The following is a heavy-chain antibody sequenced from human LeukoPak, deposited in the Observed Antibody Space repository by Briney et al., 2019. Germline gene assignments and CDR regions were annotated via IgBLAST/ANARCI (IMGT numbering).Heavy chain of an antibody. D-gene: IGHD3-10*01. CDR2: ISYDGSNK. J-gene: IGHJ4*02. CDR3: ARETLVRGVNFDY. V-gene: IGHV3-30-3*01. CDR1: GFTFSSYA. Sequence: PGGSLRLSCAASGFTFSSYAMHWVRQAPGKGLEWVAVISYDGSNKYYADSVKGRFTISRDNAKNSLYLQMNSLRAEDTAVYYCARETLVRGVNFDYWGQGTLVTVSS.